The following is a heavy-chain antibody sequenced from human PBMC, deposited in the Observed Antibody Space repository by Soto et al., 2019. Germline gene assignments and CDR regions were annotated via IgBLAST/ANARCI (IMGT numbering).Heavy chain of an antibody. CDR2: ISSSGSTI. V-gene: IGHV3-48*03. CDR1: GFTFSSYE. D-gene: IGHD2-2*01. CDR3: ARVYCSSTSCYLGMDV. Sequence: AGGSLRLSCAASGFTFSSYEMNWVRQAPGKGLEWVSYISSSGSTIYYADSVKGRFTISRDNAKNSLYLQMNSLRAEDTAVYYCARVYCSSTSCYLGMDVWGQGTTVTVSS. J-gene: IGHJ6*02.